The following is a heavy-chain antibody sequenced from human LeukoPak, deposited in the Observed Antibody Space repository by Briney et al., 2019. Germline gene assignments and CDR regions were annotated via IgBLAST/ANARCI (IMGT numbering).Heavy chain of an antibody. V-gene: IGHV3-23*01. CDR2: ISGGGGMT. CDR1: GFTFSSYA. CDR3: AKDERKDYSYGLTDY. Sequence: GGSLRLSCVASGFTFSSYAMSWVRQAPGKGLEWVSGISGGGGMTYSADSVKGRFTISRDNSKNTLYLQMNSLRAEDTAVYYCAKDERKDYSYGLTDYWGQGTLVTVSS. D-gene: IGHD5-18*01. J-gene: IGHJ4*02.